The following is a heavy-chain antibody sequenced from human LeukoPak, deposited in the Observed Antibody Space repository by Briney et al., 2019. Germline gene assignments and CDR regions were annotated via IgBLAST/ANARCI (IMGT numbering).Heavy chain of an antibody. CDR2: ISSSSSYI. Sequence: GGSLRLSCAASGFTFSSYSMNWVRQAPGKGLEWVSSISSSSSYIYYADSVKGRFTISRDNAKNSLYLQMNSLRAEDTAVYYCARIGATRTRYYYYYYMGVWGKGTTVTVSS. J-gene: IGHJ6*03. CDR3: ARIGATRTRYYYYYYMGV. D-gene: IGHD5-12*01. V-gene: IGHV3-21*01. CDR1: GFTFSSYS.